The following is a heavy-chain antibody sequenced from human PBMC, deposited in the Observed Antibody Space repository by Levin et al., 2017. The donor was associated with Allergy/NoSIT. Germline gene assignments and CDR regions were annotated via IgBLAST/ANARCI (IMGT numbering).Heavy chain of an antibody. CDR3: ATDCCSWARGRIAAAPSPDY. D-gene: IGHD6-13*01. V-gene: IGHV3-15*01. CDR1: GFTFSNSW. J-gene: IGHJ4*02. CDR2: IKSKTDGGTT. Sequence: GESLKISCAASGFTFSNSWMSWVRQAPGKGLEWVGRIKSKTDGGTTDYAAPVKGRFTISRDDSKYTLYLQMNSLKTEDTAVDYCATDCCSWARGRIAAAPSPDYWGQGTLVTVSS.